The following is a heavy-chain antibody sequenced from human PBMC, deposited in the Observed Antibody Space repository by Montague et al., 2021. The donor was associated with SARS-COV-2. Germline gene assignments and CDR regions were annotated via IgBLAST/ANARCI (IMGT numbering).Heavy chain of an antibody. Sequence: SETLSLTCTVSGGSISGSNHNWVWIRQPKRKELDWFLNNNYSGSTYYNPSLKIRITIYVDAYKNQFSLKLSSVTAADTAVYYCARHSGRDTIVGVITIPDAFDIWGQGRTVNVS. CDR2: NNYSGST. CDR3: ARHSGRDTIVGVITIPDAFDI. V-gene: IGHV4-39*01. J-gene: IGHJ3*02. D-gene: IGHD3-3*01. CDR1: GGSISGSNHN.